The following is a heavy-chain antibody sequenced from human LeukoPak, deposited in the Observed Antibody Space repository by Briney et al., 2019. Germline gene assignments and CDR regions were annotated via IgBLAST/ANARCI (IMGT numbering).Heavy chain of an antibody. CDR1: GGTFSSYA. V-gene: IGHV1-69*13. D-gene: IGHD3-22*01. Sequence: GASVKVSCKASGGTFSSYAISWVRQAPGQGLEWMGRIIPIFGTANYAQKFQGRVTITADESTSTAYMELSSLRSEDTAVYYCAAHNYYDSSGYYYLDYWGQGTLVTVSS. CDR2: IIPIFGTA. J-gene: IGHJ4*02. CDR3: AAHNYYDSSGYYYLDY.